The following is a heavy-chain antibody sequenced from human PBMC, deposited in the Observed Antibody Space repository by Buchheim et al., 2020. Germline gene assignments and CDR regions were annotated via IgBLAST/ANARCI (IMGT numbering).Heavy chain of an antibody. J-gene: IGHJ4*02. V-gene: IGHV3-30-3*01. CDR3: ARLIEYYYGSGSDPPFDY. CDR2: ISYDGSNK. CDR1: GFTFSSYA. D-gene: IGHD3-10*01. Sequence: QVQLVESGGGVVQPGRSLRLSCAASGFTFSSYAMHWVRQAPGKGLEWVAVISYDGSNKYYADSVKGRFTISRDNSKNALYLQMNSLRAKDTAVYYCARLIEYYYGSGSDPPFDYWGQGTL.